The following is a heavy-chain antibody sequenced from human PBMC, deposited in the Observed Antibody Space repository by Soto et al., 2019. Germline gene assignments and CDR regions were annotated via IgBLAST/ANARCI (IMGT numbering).Heavy chain of an antibody. Sequence: PGGSLRLSCAASGVTFSSYSMNLVRQAPGKGLEWVSYISSSSSTIYYADSVKGRFTISRDNAKNSLYLQMNSLRAEDTAVYYCARDLVMGIVVVPAAGVFDPWGQGTLVTVSS. D-gene: IGHD2-2*03. J-gene: IGHJ5*02. V-gene: IGHV3-48*01. CDR1: GVTFSSYS. CDR3: ARDLVMGIVVVPAAGVFDP. CDR2: ISSSSSTI.